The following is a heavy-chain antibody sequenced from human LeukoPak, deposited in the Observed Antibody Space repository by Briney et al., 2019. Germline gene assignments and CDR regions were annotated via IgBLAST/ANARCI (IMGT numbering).Heavy chain of an antibody. CDR1: GFTFSNYA. Sequence: QPGGSLRLSCAASGFTFSNYAMTWVRQAPGKGLEWVSGISGSGGSTYYADSVKGRFTISRDNSKNTLYLQMNSLRAEDTAVYYCAKDASSSGWYVECFQHWGQGTLVTVSS. V-gene: IGHV3-23*01. D-gene: IGHD6-19*01. CDR2: ISGSGGST. CDR3: AKDASSSGWYVECFQH. J-gene: IGHJ1*01.